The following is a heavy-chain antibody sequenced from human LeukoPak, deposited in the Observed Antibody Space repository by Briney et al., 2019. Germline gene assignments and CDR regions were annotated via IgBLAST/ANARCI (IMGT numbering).Heavy chain of an antibody. J-gene: IGHJ4*02. CDR1: GYTFTSYD. V-gene: IGHV1-8*01. CDR2: MNPNSGNT. CDR3: ARGPVYYDFWSGYQTYFDY. D-gene: IGHD3-3*01. Sequence: GASVKVSCKASGYTFTSYDINWVRQATGQGLEWMGWMNPNSGNTGYAQKFQGRVTMTRNTSISTAYMELSSLRSEDTAVYYCARGPVYYDFWSGYQTYFDYWGQGTLVTVSS.